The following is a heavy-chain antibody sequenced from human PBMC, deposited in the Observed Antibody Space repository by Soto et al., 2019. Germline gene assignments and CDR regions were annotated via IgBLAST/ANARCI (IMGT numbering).Heavy chain of an antibody. V-gene: IGHV3-13*05. J-gene: IGHJ5*02. CDR2: IGTAGDP. D-gene: IGHD2-2*01. CDR1: GFTFSSYD. CDR3: ARGTYCSSTSCPRDNNWFDP. Sequence: LRLSCAASGFTFSSYDMHWVRQATGKGLEWVSAIGTAGDPYYPGSVKGRFTISRENAKNSLYLQMNSLRAGDTAVYYCARGTYCSSTSCPRDNNWFDPWGQGTLVTVSS.